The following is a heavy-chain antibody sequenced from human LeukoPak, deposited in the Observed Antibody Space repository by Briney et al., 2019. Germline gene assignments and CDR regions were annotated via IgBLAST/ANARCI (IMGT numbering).Heavy chain of an antibody. D-gene: IGHD4-23*01. V-gene: IGHV4-4*07. CDR1: GGSISSYY. CDR3: ARGGGGGNPLDYYYYYMDV. J-gene: IGHJ6*03. Sequence: SETLSLTCTVSGGSISSYYWSWIRQPAGKGLEWIGRIYTSGSTNYNPSLKSRVTISVDTSKNQFSLKLSSVTAADTAVYYCARGGGGGNPLDYYYYYMDVWGKGTTVTVSS. CDR2: IYTSGST.